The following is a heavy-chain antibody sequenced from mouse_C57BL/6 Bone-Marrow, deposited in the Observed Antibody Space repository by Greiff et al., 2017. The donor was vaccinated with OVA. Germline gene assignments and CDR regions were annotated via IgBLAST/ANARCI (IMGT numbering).Heavy chain of an antibody. V-gene: IGHV1-69*01. CDR2: IDPSASYT. CDR1: GYTFTSYW. J-gene: IGHJ1*03. Sequence: QVQLQQPGAELVMPGASVKLSCKASGYTFTSYWMHWVKQRPGQGLEWIGEIDPSASYTNYNQKFKGKSTLTVDKSSSTAYMQLSSLTSEDSAVYYCARDGYWYFDVWGTGTTVTVSS. CDR3: ARDGYWYFDV.